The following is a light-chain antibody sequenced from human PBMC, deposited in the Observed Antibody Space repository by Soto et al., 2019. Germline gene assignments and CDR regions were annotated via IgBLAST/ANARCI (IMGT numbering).Light chain of an antibody. CDR2: EGS. Sequence: QSVLTQPASVSGSPGQSITISCTVTSSDVGSYNLVFWYQQHPGKPPKLMIYEGSKRPSGDSNRFSGSKSGNRASLTISGLQGEDEADYYCCSYAGSLVVFGGGTQLTVL. CDR1: SSDVGSYNL. CDR3: CSYAGSLVV. J-gene: IGLJ2*01. V-gene: IGLV2-23*01.